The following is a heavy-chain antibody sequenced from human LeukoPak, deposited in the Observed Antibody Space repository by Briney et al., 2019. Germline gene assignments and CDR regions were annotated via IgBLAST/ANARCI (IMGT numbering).Heavy chain of an antibody. CDR1: GYTFTSYY. D-gene: IGHD3-22*01. Sequence: GASVKVSCKPSGYTFTSYYMHSVRQAPGQGLEWMGIINPSGGSTSYAQKFQGRVTMTRDTSTSTVYMELSSLRSEDTAVYYCARDRRMIVVVSTGGYDYWGQGTLVTVSS. J-gene: IGHJ4*02. CDR2: INPSGGST. V-gene: IGHV1-46*01. CDR3: ARDRRMIVVVSTGGYDY.